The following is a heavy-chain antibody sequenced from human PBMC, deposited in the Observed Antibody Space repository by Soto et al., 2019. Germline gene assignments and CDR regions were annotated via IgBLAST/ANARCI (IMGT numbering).Heavy chain of an antibody. D-gene: IGHD6-13*01. CDR3: ATDYSIWERYFDY. CDR2: IIPILGIA. Sequence: QVQLVQSGAEVKKPGSSVKVSCKASGGTFSSYTISWVRQAPGQGLEWMGRIIPILGIANYAQKFQGRVTITADKSTSTAYMELSSLRSEDTAVYYCATDYSIWERYFDYWGQGTLVTVSS. CDR1: GGTFSSYT. J-gene: IGHJ4*02. V-gene: IGHV1-69*08.